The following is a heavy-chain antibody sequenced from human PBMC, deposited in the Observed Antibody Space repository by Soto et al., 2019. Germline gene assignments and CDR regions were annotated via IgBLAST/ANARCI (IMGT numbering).Heavy chain of an antibody. CDR1: GYSFTNYW. V-gene: IGHV5-51*01. CDR3: ARRDGLWFGEFNYWYFDL. Sequence: GESLKISCKGSGYSFTNYWIGWVRQMPGKDLEWIGIIYPEDSETRYSPSFQGLVTISVDKSISTAYLQWSSLKASDTAMYYCARRDGLWFGEFNYWYFDLWGRGTLVTVSS. D-gene: IGHD3-10*01. CDR2: IYPEDSET. J-gene: IGHJ2*01.